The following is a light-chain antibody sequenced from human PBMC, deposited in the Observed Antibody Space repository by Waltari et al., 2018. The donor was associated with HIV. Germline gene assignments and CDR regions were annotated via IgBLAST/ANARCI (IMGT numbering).Light chain of an antibody. J-gene: IGLJ2*01. CDR3: TSYAGSNNVV. CDR2: EVS. CDR1: SSDVGGDNY. V-gene: IGLV2-8*01. Sequence: QSALTQPPSASGSLGQSVTIPCTGTSSDVGGDNYVSWYQQHPGKTPKLMIYEVSKRPSGVPDRFSGSKSGNTASLTVSGLQAEDEADYYCTSYAGSNNVVFGGGTKLTVL.